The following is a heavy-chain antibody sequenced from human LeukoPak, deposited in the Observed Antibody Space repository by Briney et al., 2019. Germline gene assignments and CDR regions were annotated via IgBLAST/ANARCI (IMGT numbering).Heavy chain of an antibody. CDR3: ARADCSGGNCYRYLDY. Sequence: ASVKVSCKASGYTFTSYGISWVRQAPGQGLEWMGWISAYNGDTNYAQNLQGRVTMTTDTSTSTAYMELRSLRSDDTAVYYCARADCSGGNCYRYLDYWGQGTLVTVSS. J-gene: IGHJ4*02. V-gene: IGHV1-18*01. CDR1: GYTFTSYG. D-gene: IGHD2-15*01. CDR2: ISAYNGDT.